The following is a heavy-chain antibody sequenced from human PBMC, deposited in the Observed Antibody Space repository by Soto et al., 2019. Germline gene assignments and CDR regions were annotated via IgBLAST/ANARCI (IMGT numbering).Heavy chain of an antibody. Sequence: VGSLRLSCAASGFTFSNYGMHWVRQAPGKGLDWVAVISYDGSNKYYADSVKGRFTISRDNPKNTLYLQMNSLRAEDTAVYYCAKDRYCSGGSCLNFYGMDVWGQGTTVTVSS. CDR1: GFTFSNYG. V-gene: IGHV3-30*18. J-gene: IGHJ6*02. CDR3: AKDRYCSGGSCLNFYGMDV. CDR2: ISYDGSNK. D-gene: IGHD2-15*01.